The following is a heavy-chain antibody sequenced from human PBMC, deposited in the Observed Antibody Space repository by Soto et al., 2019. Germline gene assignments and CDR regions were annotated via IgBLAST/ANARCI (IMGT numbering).Heavy chain of an antibody. Sequence: SETLSLTCTVSGWSISSYYWSWIRQPPGKGLEWIGYIYYRANPNYNPSLKSRVTISQDTSKNQFSLKLSSVTAEDTAVYYCARGGDPDYWGQGTLVTVSS. CDR2: IYYRANP. CDR1: GWSISSYY. D-gene: IGHD2-21*02. CDR3: ARGGDPDY. J-gene: IGHJ4*02. V-gene: IGHV4-59*12.